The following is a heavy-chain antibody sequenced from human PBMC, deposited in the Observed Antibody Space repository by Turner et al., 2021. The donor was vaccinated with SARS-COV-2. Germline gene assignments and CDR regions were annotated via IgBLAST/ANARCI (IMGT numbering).Heavy chain of an antibody. CDR2: INQSGST. Sequence: QVQLQQWGAGLLKPSETLSLTCAVYGGSFSGFYWSWIRQPPGKGLEWSGEINQSGSTNYNPSLKSRVTISVDTSKNQFSLKLSSVTAADTAVYYCARGIKGVLMSGSYYYYGMDVWGQGTTVTVSS. D-gene: IGHD1-26*01. CDR1: GGSFSGFY. J-gene: IGHJ6*02. V-gene: IGHV4-34*01. CDR3: ARGIKGVLMSGSYYYYGMDV.